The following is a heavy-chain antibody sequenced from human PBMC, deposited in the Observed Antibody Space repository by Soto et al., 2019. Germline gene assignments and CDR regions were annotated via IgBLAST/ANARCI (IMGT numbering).Heavy chain of an antibody. CDR2: IYYSGST. CDR1: RTSIRCYH. Sequence: SENLSLTCTVSRTSIRCYHCCSFRQPPGKGLEWIGYIYYSGSTNYNPSLKSRATISVDTSKNQFSLKLSSVTAADTAVYYCARDSSGWYGLDYWGQGTLVTVS. J-gene: IGHJ4*02. D-gene: IGHD6-19*01. V-gene: IGHV4-59*01. CDR3: ARDSSGWYGLDY.